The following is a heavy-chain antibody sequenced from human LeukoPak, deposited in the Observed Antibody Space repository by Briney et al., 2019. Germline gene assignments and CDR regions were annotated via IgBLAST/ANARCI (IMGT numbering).Heavy chain of an antibody. V-gene: IGHV1-69*13. J-gene: IGHJ6*04. D-gene: IGHD2-2*01. CDR2: IIPIFGTA. Sequence: SVKVSCKASGGTFSSYAISWVRQAPGQGLEWMGGIIPIFGTANYAQKFQGRVTITADESTSTAYMELSSLRSEDTAVYYCARDPRVGYCSSTSCYGTYYYYGMDVWDKGTTVTVSS. CDR1: GGTFSSYA. CDR3: ARDPRVGYCSSTSCYGTYYYYGMDV.